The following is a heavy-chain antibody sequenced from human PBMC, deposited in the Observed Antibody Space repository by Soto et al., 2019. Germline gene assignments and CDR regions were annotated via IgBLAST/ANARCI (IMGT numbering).Heavy chain of an antibody. V-gene: IGHV3-23*01. J-gene: IGHJ4*02. Sequence: GVSLSLSCAASGFTFSSYEMNWVRQAPGKGLEWVSVMSGSGDDAYYADSVKGRFTISRDNSKNMLYLQMNSLRAEDTTVYFCAKKVTIYAVDPADYWGQGTQVTVSS. CDR1: GFTFSSYE. D-gene: IGHD3-3*01. CDR3: AKKVTIYAVDPADY. CDR2: MSGSGDDA.